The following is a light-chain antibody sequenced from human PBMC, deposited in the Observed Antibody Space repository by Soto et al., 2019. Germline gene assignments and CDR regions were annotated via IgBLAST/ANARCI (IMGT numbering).Light chain of an antibody. V-gene: IGKV2-28*01. CDR2: FGS. J-gene: IGKJ5*01. CDR1: QSLLYNNTYNY. CDR3: MQALQSLT. Sequence: EIVMTQSPLTLPFTPGEPASISCRSSQSLLYNNTYNYLDWYVQKPGQSPQLLIYFGSNRAPGVPDRFSGSGSGTDFTLKINRVEAEDVGTYYCMQALQSLTFGQGTRLEI.